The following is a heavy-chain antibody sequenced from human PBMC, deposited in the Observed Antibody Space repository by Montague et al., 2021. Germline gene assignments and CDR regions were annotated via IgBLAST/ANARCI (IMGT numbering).Heavy chain of an antibody. V-gene: IGHV3-21*01. CDR1: GFTFSSYT. CDR3: ASLPYSSAWPYYFDH. J-gene: IGHJ4*02. Sequence: SLRLSCAASGFTFSSYTINWVRQAPGKGLEWVSSISSSSLYIDYADSVKGRFTISRDNAKNSLYLQMNSLRAEDTAVYYRASLPYSSAWPYYFDHWGQGTLVTVSS. D-gene: IGHD6-19*01. CDR2: ISSSSLYI.